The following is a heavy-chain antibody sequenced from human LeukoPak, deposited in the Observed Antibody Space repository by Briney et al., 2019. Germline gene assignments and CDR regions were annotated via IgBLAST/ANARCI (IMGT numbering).Heavy chain of an antibody. J-gene: IGHJ4*02. CDR1: GFTFSNYA. CDR3: AKGGWIPYHFDY. Sequence: GGSPRLSCAASGFTFSNYAMSWVRQAPGKGLEWVSVISGSGGSTYYADSVKGRFTIFRDKSRNTLYLQLNSLRAEDTAVYYCAKGGWIPYHFDYWGQGSLVTVSS. CDR2: ISGSGGST. D-gene: IGHD6-19*01. V-gene: IGHV3-23*01.